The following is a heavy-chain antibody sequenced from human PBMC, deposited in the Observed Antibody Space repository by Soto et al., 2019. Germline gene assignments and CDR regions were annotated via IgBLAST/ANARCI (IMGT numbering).Heavy chain of an antibody. CDR1: GFSLNTSGVG. Sequence: QITLKESGPTLVKPTQTLTLTCTFSGFSLNTSGVGVGWVRQPPGRALEWLAVIYWTDDKRYSPSLKSRLSITKDTSKNQVVRIMTNMDPIDTAIFFCAHKLPVTTSAFDIWGQGTMVTVSS. V-gene: IGHV2-5*01. CDR2: IYWTDDK. J-gene: IGHJ3*02. D-gene: IGHD4-17*01. CDR3: AHKLPVTTSAFDI.